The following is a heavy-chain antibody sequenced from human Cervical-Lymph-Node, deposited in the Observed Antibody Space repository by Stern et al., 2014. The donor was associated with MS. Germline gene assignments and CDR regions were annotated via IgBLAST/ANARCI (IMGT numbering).Heavy chain of an antibody. V-gene: IGHV1-2*06. CDR2: INPNSGGT. CDR1: GYTFTGHY. J-gene: IGHJ4*02. CDR3: ARDHYAGY. Sequence: DQLVESGAEVKKPGASVKVSCKASGYTFTGHYMHWVRQAPGQGLEWMGRINPNSGGTNYAQKFQGRVNMTRGTSHSTTYMKRSRLRSDAPAVYCCARDHYAGYWGQGTLVTVSS. D-gene: IGHD2-2*01.